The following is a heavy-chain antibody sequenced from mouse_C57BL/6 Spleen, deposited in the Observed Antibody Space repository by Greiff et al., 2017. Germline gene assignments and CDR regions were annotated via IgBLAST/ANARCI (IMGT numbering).Heavy chain of an antibody. V-gene: IGHV1-7*01. CDR3: AREELRRGDGVLYYFDY. CDR1: GYTFTSYW. D-gene: IGHD2-4*01. J-gene: IGHJ2*01. Sequence: VQLQQSGAELAKPGASVKLSCKASGYTFTSYWMHWVKQRPGQGLEWIGYINPSSGYTKYNQKFKDKATLTADKSSSTAYMQLSSLTYEDSAVYYCAREELRRGDGVLYYFDYWGQGTTLTVSS. CDR2: INPSSGYT.